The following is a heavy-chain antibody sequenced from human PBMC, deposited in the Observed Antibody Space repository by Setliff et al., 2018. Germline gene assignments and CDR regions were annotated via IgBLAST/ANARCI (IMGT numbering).Heavy chain of an antibody. CDR2: INPSSGRT. CDR3: ARDVFPYHYEGAFDI. V-gene: IGHV1-46*01. J-gene: IGHJ3*02. CDR1: GYTFTSHY. D-gene: IGHD3-22*01. Sequence: ASVKVSCKASGYTFTSHYMHWVRQAPGLGLEWMGTINPSSGRTSYAQKFQGRVTMTRDTSTSTVYMDMSSLRSEDTAVYYCARDVFPYHYEGAFDIWGKGTMVTVSS.